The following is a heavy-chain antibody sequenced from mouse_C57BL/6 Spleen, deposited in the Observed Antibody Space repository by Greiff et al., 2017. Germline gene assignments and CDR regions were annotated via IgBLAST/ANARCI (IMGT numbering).Heavy chain of an antibody. CDR2: ISSGGDYI. CDR3: TREEGYDYDESFSY. D-gene: IGHD2-4*01. J-gene: IGHJ3*01. Sequence: EVMLVESGEGLVKPGGSLKLSCAASGFTFSSYAMSWVRQTPEEGLEWVAYISSGGDYIYYADTVKGRFTISRDNARNTLYLQMSSLKSEDTAMYYCTREEGYDYDESFSYWGQGTLVTVSA. V-gene: IGHV5-9-1*02. CDR1: GFTFSSYA.